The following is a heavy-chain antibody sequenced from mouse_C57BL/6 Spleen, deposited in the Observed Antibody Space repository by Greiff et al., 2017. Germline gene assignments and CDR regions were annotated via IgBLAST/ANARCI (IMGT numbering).Heavy chain of an antibody. Sequence: QVQLQQSGAELVRPGASVTLSCKASGYTFTDYEMHWVKQTPVHGLAWIGAIDPETGGTAYNQKFKGKAILTADKSSSTAYMELRSLTSEDSAVYYCTKRGIPDYFDYWGQGTTLTVSS. J-gene: IGHJ2*01. V-gene: IGHV1-15*01. CDR2: IDPETGGT. CDR3: TKRGIPDYFDY. CDR1: GYTFTDYE.